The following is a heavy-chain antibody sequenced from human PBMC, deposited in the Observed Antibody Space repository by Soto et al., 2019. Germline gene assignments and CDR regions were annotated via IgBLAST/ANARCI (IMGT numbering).Heavy chain of an antibody. J-gene: IGHJ6*02. D-gene: IGHD6-13*01. CDR1: GFTFSSYA. V-gene: IGHV3-23*01. CDR3: AKDRPRELVRIRYYYYGMDV. Sequence: EVQLLESGGGLVQPGGSLRLSCAASGFTFSSYAMSWVRQAPGKGLEWVSAISGSGGGTYYEDSVKGRFTISRDNSKNTMYLQMNSLRAEDTAVYYCAKDRPRELVRIRYYYYGMDVWGQGTTVTVSS. CDR2: ISGSGGGT.